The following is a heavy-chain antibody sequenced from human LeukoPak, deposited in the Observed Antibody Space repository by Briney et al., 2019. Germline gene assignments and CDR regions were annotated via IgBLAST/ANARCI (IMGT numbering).Heavy chain of an antibody. V-gene: IGHV4-31*03. CDR3: ARVRRGYDSSGYSYGMDV. CDR1: GGSISSGGYY. J-gene: IGHJ6*02. Sequence: SETLSLTCTVSGGSISSGGYYWSWIRQHPGKGLEWIGYIYYSGSTYYNPSLKSRVTISVDTSKNQFSLKLSSVTAADTAVYYCARVRRGYDSSGYSYGMDVWGQGTTVTVSS. D-gene: IGHD3-22*01. CDR2: IYYSGST.